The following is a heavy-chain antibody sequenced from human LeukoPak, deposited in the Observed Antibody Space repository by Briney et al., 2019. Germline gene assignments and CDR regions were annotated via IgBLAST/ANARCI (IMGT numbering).Heavy chain of an antibody. Sequence: PSETLTLTCTVSGGSISSSSYYWGWIPQPPGKGLEWIGSIYYSGSTYYNPSLKSRVTISVDTSKNQFSLKLSSVTAADTAVYYCASGTNDFWSGYYPFDYWGQGTLVTVSS. CDR2: IYYSGST. CDR1: GGSISSSSYY. J-gene: IGHJ4*02. V-gene: IGHV4-39*01. D-gene: IGHD3-3*01. CDR3: ASGTNDFWSGYYPFDY.